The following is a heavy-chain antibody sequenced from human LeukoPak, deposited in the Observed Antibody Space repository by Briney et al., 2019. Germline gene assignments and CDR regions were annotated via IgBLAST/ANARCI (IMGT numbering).Heavy chain of an antibody. CDR3: VREQDAVAATGTLGY. Sequence: GGSLRLSCAASGFTFSSYAMHWVRQAPGKGLEWVAVISYDGSTKYYADPVKGRFTISRDNSKNTLYLQMNSLRVEDTAVYYCVREQDAVAATGTLGYWGQGTLVTVSS. CDR1: GFTFSSYA. D-gene: IGHD6-13*01. CDR2: ISYDGSTK. V-gene: IGHV3-30-3*01. J-gene: IGHJ4*02.